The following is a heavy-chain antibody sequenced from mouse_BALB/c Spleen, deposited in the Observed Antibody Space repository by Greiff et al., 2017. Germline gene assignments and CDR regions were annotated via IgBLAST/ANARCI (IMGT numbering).Heavy chain of an antibody. J-gene: IGHJ4*01. V-gene: IGHV5-12-1*01. CDR1: GFAFSSYD. D-gene: IGHD1-1*01. CDR2: ISSGGGST. Sequence: EVQGVESGGGLVKPGGSLKLSCAASGFAFSSYDMSWVRQTPEKRLEWVAYISSGGGSTYYPDTVKGRFTISRDNAKNTLYLQMSSLKSEDTAMYYCARHGRYYYGSSSLFAMDYWGQGTSVTVSS. CDR3: ARHGRYYYGSSSLFAMDY.